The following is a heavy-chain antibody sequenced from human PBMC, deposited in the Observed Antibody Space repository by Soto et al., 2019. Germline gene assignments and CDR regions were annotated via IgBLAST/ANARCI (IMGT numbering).Heavy chain of an antibody. CDR1: GFTFSNAW. CDR2: IKSKTDGGKT. Sequence: GGSLRLSCAASGFTFSNAWMSWVRQAPGKGLEWVGRIKSKTDGGKTDYAAPVKGRFTIARDDSKNSLYLQMNSLKTEDASVYYCTADNYYDSSGYFPYWGQGTLVTVSS. J-gene: IGHJ4*02. D-gene: IGHD3-22*01. V-gene: IGHV3-15*01. CDR3: TADNYYDSSGYFPY.